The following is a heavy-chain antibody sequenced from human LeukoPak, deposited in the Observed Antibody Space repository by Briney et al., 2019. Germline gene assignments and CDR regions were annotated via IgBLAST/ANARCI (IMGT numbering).Heavy chain of an antibody. CDR3: ASHSSGWYNPTDAFDI. V-gene: IGHV4-4*07. CDR2: IYTSGST. CDR1: GGSISSYY. Sequence: PSETLSLTCTVSGGSISSYYWSWIRQPAGKGLEWIGRIYTSGSTNYNPSLKSRVTMSVDTSKNQFSLKLSSVTAADTAVYYCASHSSGWYNPTDAFDIWGQGTMVTVSS. J-gene: IGHJ3*02. D-gene: IGHD6-19*01.